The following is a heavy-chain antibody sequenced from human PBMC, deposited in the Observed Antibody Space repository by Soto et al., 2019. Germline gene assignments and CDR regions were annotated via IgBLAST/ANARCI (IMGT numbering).Heavy chain of an antibody. CDR1: GGSVNNFT. Sequence: QVQLVQSGAEVKKPGSSVKVSCKASGGSVNNFTISRVRQAPGQGLEWMGRITPLLGMTNYAQTFQGRVTFTADKATNTAYMDVTSLRSDDTAVYYCARDASVGDWGQGTLVTVSS. CDR2: ITPLLGMT. J-gene: IGHJ4*02. CDR3: ARDASVGD. D-gene: IGHD4-17*01. V-gene: IGHV1-69*02.